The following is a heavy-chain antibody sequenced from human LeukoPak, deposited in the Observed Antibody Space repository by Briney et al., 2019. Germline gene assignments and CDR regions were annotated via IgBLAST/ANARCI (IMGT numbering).Heavy chain of an antibody. CDR2: IYYSGST. J-gene: IGHJ5*02. D-gene: IGHD3-10*01. Sequence: SETLSLTCTVSGGSISSSSYYWGWIRQPPGKGLEWIGSIYYSGSTYYNPSLKSRVTISVDTSKNQFSLKLSSVTAADTAVYYCARVSLNYYGSGREGWFDPWGQGTLVTVSS. CDR3: ARVSLNYYGSGREGWFDP. CDR1: GGSISSSSYY. V-gene: IGHV4-39*07.